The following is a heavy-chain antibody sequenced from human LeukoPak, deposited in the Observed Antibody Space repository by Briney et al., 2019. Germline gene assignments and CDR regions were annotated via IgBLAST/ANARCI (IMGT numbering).Heavy chain of an antibody. J-gene: IGHJ5*02. V-gene: IGHV3-21*01. D-gene: IGHD4-17*01. CDR1: GFTFSSYN. CDR2: ISSGSGYM. CDR3: ARSNTVTNNWFDP. Sequence: GGSLRLSCAVSGFTFSSYNMNWVRQAPGKGLEWVSSISSGSGYMYYEDSVKGRFTISRDNAKNSLYLQMNSLRAEDTAVYYCARSNTVTNNWFDPWGQGTLVTVSS.